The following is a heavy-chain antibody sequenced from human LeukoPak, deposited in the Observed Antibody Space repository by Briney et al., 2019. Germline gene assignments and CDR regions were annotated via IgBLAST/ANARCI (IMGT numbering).Heavy chain of an antibody. CDR2: IRSSGSTI. D-gene: IGHD2-15*01. J-gene: IGHJ4*02. CDR1: GFTFSSYE. Sequence: GGSLRLSCAASGFTFSSYEMNWVRQAPGKGLEWVSYIRSSGSTIYYADFVKGRFTISRDNAKNSLYLQMDSLRAEDTAVYYCARDGCSGGSCEDWGEGTLVTVSS. CDR3: ARDGCSGGSCED. V-gene: IGHV3-48*03.